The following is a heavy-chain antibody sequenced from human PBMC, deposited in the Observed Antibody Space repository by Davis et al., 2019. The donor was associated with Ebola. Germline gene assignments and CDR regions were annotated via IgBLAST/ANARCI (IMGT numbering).Heavy chain of an antibody. CDR3: ATSESFFDYAAYFHY. CDR2: ITWNGGST. CDR1: GFSFNSYA. Sequence: GESLKISCAASGFSFNSYAMTWVRQVPGKGLEWVSGITWNGGSTGYADSVKGRFTIARDNAKNTLFLQMNSLKAEDTAVYFCATSESFFDYAAYFHYWGQGTLLTVSS. V-gene: IGHV3-20*04. D-gene: IGHD3-16*01. J-gene: IGHJ4*02.